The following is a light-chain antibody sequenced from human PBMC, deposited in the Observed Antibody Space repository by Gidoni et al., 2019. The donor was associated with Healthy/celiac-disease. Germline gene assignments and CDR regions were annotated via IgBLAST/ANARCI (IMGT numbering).Light chain of an antibody. CDR3: QQYNNWLT. Sequence: EIVITQSPATLSVSPGERATLSCRASQSVSSNLAWYQQKPGQAPRLLIYGASTRATGIPARLSGSGSGTEFTLTISSLQSEDFAVYYCQQYNNWLTFGGGTKVEIK. CDR2: GAS. V-gene: IGKV3D-15*01. CDR1: QSVSSN. J-gene: IGKJ4*01.